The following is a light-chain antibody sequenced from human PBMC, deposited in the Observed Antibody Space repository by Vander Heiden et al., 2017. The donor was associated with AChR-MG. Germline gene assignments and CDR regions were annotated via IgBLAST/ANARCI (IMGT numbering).Light chain of an antibody. V-gene: IGLV3-19*01. CDR1: SLRSDY. Sequence: SSELTQDPAVSVVLGQTVRITCQGASLRSDYGSGYQQKPGQAPVLVIYGKNNRPSGIPDRFSGSSSGNTASLTSTGAQAEDEADYYCNSRDSSGNHYVFGTGTKVTVL. CDR2: GKN. CDR3: NSRDSSGNHYV. J-gene: IGLJ1*01.